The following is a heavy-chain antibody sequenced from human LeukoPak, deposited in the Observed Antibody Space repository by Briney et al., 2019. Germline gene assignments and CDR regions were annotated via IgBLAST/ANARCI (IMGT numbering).Heavy chain of an antibody. J-gene: IGHJ4*02. Sequence: PGGSLRLSCAGSGFTFRNYAMSWVRQAPGKGLEWVSSISGNGGTSYYRDSVKGRFTTSRDNSKDTLYLQMNSLRAEDTAVYYCGKDRDGSGVASAEAFWGQGTLVTVSS. CDR3: GKDRDGSGVASAEAF. V-gene: IGHV3-23*01. CDR2: ISGNGGTS. CDR1: GFTFRNYA. D-gene: IGHD6-13*01.